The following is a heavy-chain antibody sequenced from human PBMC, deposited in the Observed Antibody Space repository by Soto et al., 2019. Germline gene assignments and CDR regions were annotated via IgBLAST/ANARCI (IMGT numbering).Heavy chain of an antibody. J-gene: IGHJ6*02. CDR1: GGSFSGYY. D-gene: IGHD1-26*01. CDR3: ARREHYYGMDV. CDR2: INHSGST. V-gene: IGHV4-34*01. Sequence: SETLSLTCAVYGGSFSGYYWSWIRQPPGKGLEWIGEINHSGSTNYNPSLKSRVTISVDTSKNQFSLKLSSVTAADTAVYYCARREHYYGMDVWGQGTTVTVSS.